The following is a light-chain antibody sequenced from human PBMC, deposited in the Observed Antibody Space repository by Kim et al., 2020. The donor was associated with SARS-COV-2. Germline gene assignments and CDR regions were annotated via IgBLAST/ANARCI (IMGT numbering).Light chain of an antibody. CDR2: DVN. J-gene: IGLJ3*02. CDR1: ISNIGSYNY. CDR3: SSFKSRSTLV. Sequence: QSALTQPASVSGSPGQSITISCTGTISNIGSYNYVSWHQQHPGKAPKLMIYDVNKRPSGISSRFSGSKSGSTASLTISGLQSEDEADYYCSSFKSRSTLVFGGGTQLTVL. V-gene: IGLV2-14*03.